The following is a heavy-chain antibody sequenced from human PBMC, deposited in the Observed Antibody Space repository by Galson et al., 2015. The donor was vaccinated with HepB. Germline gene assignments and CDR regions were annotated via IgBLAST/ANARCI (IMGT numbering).Heavy chain of an antibody. Sequence: SLRLSCAASGFTFSSYWMSWVRQAPGKGLEWVANIKQDGSEKYYVDSVKGRFTISRDNAKNSLYLQMNSLRAEDTAVYYCARDYDIVVVPAASFDYWGQGSLVNVS. CDR3: ARDYDIVVVPAASFDY. V-gene: IGHV3-7*03. D-gene: IGHD2-2*01. CDR1: GFTFSSYW. J-gene: IGHJ4*02. CDR2: IKQDGSEK.